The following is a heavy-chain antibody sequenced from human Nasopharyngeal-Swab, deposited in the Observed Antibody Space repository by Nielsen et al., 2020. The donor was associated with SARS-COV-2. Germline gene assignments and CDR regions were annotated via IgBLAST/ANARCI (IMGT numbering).Heavy chain of an antibody. J-gene: IGHJ4*02. CDR2: ISAYNGKI. CDR3: ATKSY. Sequence: WVRRAPGQGLEWMGWISAYNGKINYAQKLKGRVTMTKDTSTSTAYMELRSLRSDDTAVYYCATKSYWGQGTLVTVSS. V-gene: IGHV1-18*01.